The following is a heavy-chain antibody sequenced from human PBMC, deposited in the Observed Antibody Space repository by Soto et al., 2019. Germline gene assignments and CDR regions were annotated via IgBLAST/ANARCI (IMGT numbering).Heavy chain of an antibody. CDR2: INPSCGST. J-gene: IGHJ3*02. CDR1: GYTFTSYY. D-gene: IGHD3-10*01. Sequence: GASVKFSCKASGYTFTSYYMHWVRQAPGQGLECMGIINPSCGSTSYAQKFQGRVTMTRXTSXSXXXMXLSSLRSEDTAVYYCARDPGLLRYAFDIWG. V-gene: IGHV1-46*01. CDR3: ARDPGLLRYAFDI.